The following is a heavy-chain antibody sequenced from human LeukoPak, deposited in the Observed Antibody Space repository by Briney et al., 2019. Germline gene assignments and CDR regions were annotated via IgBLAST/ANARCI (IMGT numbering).Heavy chain of an antibody. Sequence: SETLSLTCTVSGGSLSGYYWSWIRQPPGKGLEWIGEINHNGSTNYNPSLKSRVTISVDTSKNQFSLKLSSVTAADTAVYSCARGLRGTTVTTAFDYWGQGTLVTVSS. CDR2: INHNGST. D-gene: IGHD4-17*01. J-gene: IGHJ4*02. CDR1: GGSLSGYY. CDR3: ARGLRGTTVTTAFDY. V-gene: IGHV4-34*01.